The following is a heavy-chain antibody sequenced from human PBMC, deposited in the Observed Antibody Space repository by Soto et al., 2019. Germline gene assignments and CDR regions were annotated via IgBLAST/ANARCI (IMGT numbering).Heavy chain of an antibody. CDR1: GGSISSGGYY. V-gene: IGHV4-31*03. CDR3: AREVGDGYNYGYYGMDV. Sequence: QVQLQESGPGLVKPSQTLSLTCTVSGGSISSGGYYWSWIRQHPGKGLEWIGYIYYSGSTYYNPSLKIRITISGDTSKTQFSLKLSSVTAADTAVYYCAREVGDGYNYGYYGMDVWGQGTTVTVSS. CDR2: IYYSGST. D-gene: IGHD5-12*01. J-gene: IGHJ6*02.